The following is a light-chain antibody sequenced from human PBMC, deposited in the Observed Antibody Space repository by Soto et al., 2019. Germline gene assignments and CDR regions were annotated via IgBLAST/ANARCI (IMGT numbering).Light chain of an antibody. Sequence: EIVMTQSPATLSVSPGESATLSCRASQSISDNLAWYQQKPGLAPRLLIYHTSTRATGVPARFSGSGSGTGFSLTISSLQSEDFAVYYCQRYDNWPLTFGGGTKV. V-gene: IGKV3-15*01. CDR2: HTS. CDR1: QSISDN. J-gene: IGKJ4*01. CDR3: QRYDNWPLT.